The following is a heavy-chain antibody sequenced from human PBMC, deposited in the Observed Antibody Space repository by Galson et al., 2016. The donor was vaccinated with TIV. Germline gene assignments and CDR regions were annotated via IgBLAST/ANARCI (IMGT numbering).Heavy chain of an antibody. D-gene: IGHD6-13*01. Sequence: SLRLSCAASGFMFSSDWMTWVRQAPREGLEWVASINQDGSDSPYVDSVKGRFTISRDNAKKSLFLQMNGLRGEDTGVYYCAPGVSAASTGVNWGQGTLVTVSS. CDR2: INQDGSDS. J-gene: IGHJ4*02. V-gene: IGHV3-7*01. CDR3: APGVSAASTGVN. CDR1: GFMFSSDW.